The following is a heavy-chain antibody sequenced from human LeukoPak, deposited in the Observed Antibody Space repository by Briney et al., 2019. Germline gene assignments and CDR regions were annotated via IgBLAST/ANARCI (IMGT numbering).Heavy chain of an antibody. D-gene: IGHD3-22*01. J-gene: IGHJ3*02. CDR3: ARSLITYYYDTSGPGDAFDI. Sequence: SETLSLTCTVSGYSISSGYYWGWIRQPPGKGLEWIGSIYHSGSTYYNPSLKSRVTISVDTSKNQFSLKLSSVTAADTAVYYCARSLITYYYDTSGPGDAFDIWGQGTMVTVSS. V-gene: IGHV4-38-2*02. CDR2: IYHSGST. CDR1: GYSISSGYY.